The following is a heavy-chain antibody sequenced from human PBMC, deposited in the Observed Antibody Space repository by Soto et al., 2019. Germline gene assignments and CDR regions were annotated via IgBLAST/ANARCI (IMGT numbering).Heavy chain of an antibody. J-gene: IGHJ4*02. CDR3: ARGRGSYSFDY. Sequence: LRLSCAASGFTFSGYAMNWVRQAPGKGLEWVSSISGSGSSTNYADSVKGRFTIARDNSKNTLYLQMNSLRAEDTAVYYCARGRGSYSFDYWGQGTLVTVSS. V-gene: IGHV3-23*01. CDR1: GFTFSGYA. CDR2: ISGSGSST. D-gene: IGHD1-26*01.